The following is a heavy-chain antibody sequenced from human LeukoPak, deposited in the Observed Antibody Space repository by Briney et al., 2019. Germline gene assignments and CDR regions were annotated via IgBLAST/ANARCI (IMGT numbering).Heavy chain of an antibody. V-gene: IGHV4-59*12. CDR2: IYYSGST. CDR3: AGGQLVREYSWFDP. CDR1: GGSISSYY. J-gene: IGHJ5*02. D-gene: IGHD6-6*01. Sequence: SETLSLTCTVSGGSISSYYWSWIRQPPGKGLEWIGYIYYSGSTNYNPSLKSRVTISVDTSKNQFSLKLSSVTAADTAVYYCAGGQLVREYSWFDPWGQGTLVTVSS.